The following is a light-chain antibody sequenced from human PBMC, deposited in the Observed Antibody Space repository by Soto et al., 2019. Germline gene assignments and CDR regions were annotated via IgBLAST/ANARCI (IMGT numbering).Light chain of an antibody. CDR1: SSNIGNKD. J-gene: IGLJ1*01. CDR2: ENN. V-gene: IGLV1-51*02. CDR3: GTWDSCLSAHV. Sequence: QSVLTQPPSVSAAPGQKVTISCSGSSSNIGNKDVSWYQQLPGTAPKLLIYENNKRPSGIPDRFSGSKSGTSGTLGITGLQTGDEADYYCGTWDSCLSAHVFGTGTKLTVL.